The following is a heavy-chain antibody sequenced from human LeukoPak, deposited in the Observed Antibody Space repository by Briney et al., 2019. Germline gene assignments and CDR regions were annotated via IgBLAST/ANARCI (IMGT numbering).Heavy chain of an antibody. Sequence: GGSLRLSCAASGFTFSSYGMHWVRQAPGKGLEWVAVIWYDGSNKYYADSVKGRFTISRDNSKNTLYLQMNSLRAEDTAVYYCARETEYNWNYLAFDIWGQGTMVTVSS. D-gene: IGHD1-7*01. J-gene: IGHJ3*02. CDR2: IWYDGSNK. V-gene: IGHV3-30*19. CDR3: ARETEYNWNYLAFDI. CDR1: GFTFSSYG.